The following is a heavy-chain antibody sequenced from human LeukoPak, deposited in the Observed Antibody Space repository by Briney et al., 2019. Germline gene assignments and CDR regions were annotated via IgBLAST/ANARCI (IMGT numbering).Heavy chain of an antibody. J-gene: IGHJ4*02. CDR2: ISSSSSYI. CDR3: ARGDDSSGYIIN. CDR1: GFTFSSYS. Sequence: GGSLRLSCAASGFTFSSYSMNWVRQAPGKGLEWVSSISSSSSYIYYADSVKGRFTISRDNAKNSLYLQMNSLGAEDTDVYYCARGDDSSGYIINRGQGTLVTVSS. D-gene: IGHD3-22*01. V-gene: IGHV3-21*01.